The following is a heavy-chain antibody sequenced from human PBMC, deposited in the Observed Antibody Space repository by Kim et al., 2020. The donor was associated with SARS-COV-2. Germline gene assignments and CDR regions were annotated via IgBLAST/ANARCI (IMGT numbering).Heavy chain of an antibody. CDR1: GGSISSSSYY. CDR2: IYYSGST. D-gene: IGHD3-10*01. CDR3: AKLDSYGSGSDFLYYY. J-gene: IGHJ6*01. V-gene: IGHV4-39*01. Sequence: SETLSLTCTVSGGSISSSSYYWGWIRQPPGKGLEWIGSIYYSGSTYYNPSLKSRVTISVDTSKNQFSLKLSSVTAADTAVYYCAKLDSYGSGSDFLYYY.